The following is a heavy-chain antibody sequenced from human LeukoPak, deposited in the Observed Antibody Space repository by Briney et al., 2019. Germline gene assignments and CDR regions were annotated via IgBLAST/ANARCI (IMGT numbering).Heavy chain of an antibody. CDR1: GFTFSSYW. Sequence: GRSLRLSCAASGFTFSSYWMHWVRQAPGKGLVWVSRINSDGSSTSYADSVKGRFTISRDNAKNTLYLQMNSLRAEDTAVYYCAKEGQQLATDYWGQGTLVTVSS. V-gene: IGHV3-74*01. CDR2: INSDGSST. D-gene: IGHD6-13*01. CDR3: AKEGQQLATDY. J-gene: IGHJ4*02.